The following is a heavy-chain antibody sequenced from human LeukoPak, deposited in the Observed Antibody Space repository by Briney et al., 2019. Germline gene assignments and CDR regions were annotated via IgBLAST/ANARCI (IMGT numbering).Heavy chain of an antibody. V-gene: IGHV4-38-2*01. D-gene: IGHD6-13*01. CDR3: ARPHSSSWYYFDY. J-gene: IGHJ4*02. CDR2: IYHSGST. CDR1: GYSISSGYY. Sequence: PSETLSLTCAVSGYSISSGYYWGWIRQPPGKGLEWIGGIYHSGSTYYNPSLKSRVTISVDTSKNQFSLKLRSVTAADTAVYYCARPHSSSWYYFDYWGQGTLVTVSS.